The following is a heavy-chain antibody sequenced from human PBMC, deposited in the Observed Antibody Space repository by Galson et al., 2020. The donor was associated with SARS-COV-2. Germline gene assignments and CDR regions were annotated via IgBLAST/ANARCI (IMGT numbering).Heavy chain of an antibody. J-gene: IGHJ4*02. CDR3: ARSLHIVGATMDFDY. CDR1: GGTFSSYA. Sequence: SVTVSCKASGGTFSSYAISWVRQAPGQGLEWMGRIIPILGLANYAQKFQGRVTITADKSTSTAYMELSSLRSEDTAVYYCARSLHIVGATMDFDYWGQGTLVTVSS. CDR2: IIPILGLA. D-gene: IGHD1-26*01. V-gene: IGHV1-69*04.